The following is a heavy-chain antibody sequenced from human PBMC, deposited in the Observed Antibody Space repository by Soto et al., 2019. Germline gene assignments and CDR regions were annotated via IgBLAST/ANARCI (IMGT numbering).Heavy chain of an antibody. CDR3: AKFKSPGYYYYGMDV. D-gene: IGHD2-8*02. CDR2: ISYDGSNK. J-gene: IGHJ6*02. V-gene: IGHV3-30*18. Sequence: SLRLSCAASGFTFSSYGMHWVRQAPGKGLEWVAVISYDGSNKYYADSVKGRFTISRDNSKNTLYLQMNSLRAEDTAVYYCAKFKSPGYYYYGMDVWGQGTTVTVSS. CDR1: GFTFSSYG.